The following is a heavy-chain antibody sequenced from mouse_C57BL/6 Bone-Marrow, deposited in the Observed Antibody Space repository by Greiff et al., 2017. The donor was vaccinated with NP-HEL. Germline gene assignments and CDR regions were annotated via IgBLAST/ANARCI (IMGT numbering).Heavy chain of an antibody. Sequence: QVQLQQSGAELVKPGASVKISCKASGYAFSSYWMNWVQQRPGKCLAWIGQIYPGDGDTNYHGKFKGKATLTAAKSSSTAYMQLSCLTSDDSAVYVCARFLYGYAFDYWGQGTTLTVSS. V-gene: IGHV1-80*01. D-gene: IGHD2-2*01. CDR3: ARFLYGYAFDY. CDR2: IYPGDGDT. CDR1: GYAFSSYW. J-gene: IGHJ2*01.